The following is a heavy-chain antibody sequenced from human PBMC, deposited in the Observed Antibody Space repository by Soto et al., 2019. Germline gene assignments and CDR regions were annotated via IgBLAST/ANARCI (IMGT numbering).Heavy chain of an antibody. Sequence: GESLKISSRASEYSFSNSWIGWGRQLPGKGLEWMGIIFPGDSDTRYSPSFQGQVTISADNSISTAYLQWSSLRASDTAIYYCARHLRVRGIIRQGPFD. D-gene: IGHD3-10*01. CDR1: EYSFSNSW. CDR3: ARHLRVRGIIRQGPFD. J-gene: IGHJ4*01. CDR2: IFPGDSDT. V-gene: IGHV5-51*01.